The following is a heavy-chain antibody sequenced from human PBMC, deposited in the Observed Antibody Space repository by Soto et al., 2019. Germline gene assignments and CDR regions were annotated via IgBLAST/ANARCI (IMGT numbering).Heavy chain of an antibody. J-gene: IGHJ4*02. CDR2: IYPGDSDT. CDR3: ARHEVASGLYYLDH. Sequence: GESLKISCKGSGYNFATYWIIWVRQMPGKGLEWMGIIYPGDSDTRYSPSFQGQVTIPADKSISTAYLQRASLKASDTAIYYCARHEVASGLYYLDHWGPGTLVTVSS. D-gene: IGHD6-25*01. CDR1: GYNFATYW. V-gene: IGHV5-51*01.